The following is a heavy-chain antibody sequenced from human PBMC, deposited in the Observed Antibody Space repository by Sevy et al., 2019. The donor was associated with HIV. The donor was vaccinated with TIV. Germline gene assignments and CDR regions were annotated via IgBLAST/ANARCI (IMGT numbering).Heavy chain of an antibody. CDR2: TNSDGSDT. J-gene: IGHJ4*02. Sequence: GGSLRLSCAASGFSFSSYWMHWVRQAPGKGLVWVSRTNSDGSDTTYADSVKRRFTISRDNAKNTLLLQMNSLRAEDTAVYYCVRSLFGGAFDYWGQGTLVTVSS. CDR1: GFSFSSYW. D-gene: IGHD3-16*01. CDR3: VRSLFGGAFDY. V-gene: IGHV3-74*01.